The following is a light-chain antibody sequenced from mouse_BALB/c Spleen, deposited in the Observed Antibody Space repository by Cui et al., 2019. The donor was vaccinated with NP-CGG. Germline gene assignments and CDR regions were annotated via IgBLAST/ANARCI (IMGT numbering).Light chain of an antibody. V-gene: IGLV1*01. CDR3: ALWYSNHWV. CDR2: GTN. Sequence: QAVFTPESAPTPFTGETVPLPCPPSTGAVSNNNYAHWVQENPDHLFTGLIGGTNNRAPGVPARFSGSLIGDKAALTTTGAQTEDEAIYFCALWYSNHWVFGGGTKLTVL. J-gene: IGLJ1*01. CDR1: TGAVSNNNY.